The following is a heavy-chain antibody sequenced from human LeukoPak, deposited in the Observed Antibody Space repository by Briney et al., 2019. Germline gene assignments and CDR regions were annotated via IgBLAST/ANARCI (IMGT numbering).Heavy chain of an antibody. V-gene: IGHV3-74*01. CDR2: IKSDGSTT. CDR1: GFTFSGYW. Sequence: PGGSLRLSCAASGFTFSGYWMQWVRQAPGKGLMWVLRIKSDGSTTTYADSVEGRFTISRDNAKNPLYLQMNSLRAEDTAVYYCARDRYSAGDYWGQGTLVTVSS. D-gene: IGHD2-21*01. CDR3: ARDRYSAGDY. J-gene: IGHJ4*02.